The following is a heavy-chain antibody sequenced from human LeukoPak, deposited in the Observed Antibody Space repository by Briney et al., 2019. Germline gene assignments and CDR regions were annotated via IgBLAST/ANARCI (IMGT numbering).Heavy chain of an antibody. D-gene: IGHD5-18*01. CDR2: IYTSGST. CDR1: GGSISSYY. V-gene: IGHV4-4*07. CDR3: ARDFFVSTRYSRNDAFDI. Sequence: PSETLSLTCTVSGGSISSYYWSWFRQPAGKRLEWIGRIYTSGSTDYNPSLKSRVTMSVDTSKNQFSLKLSSVTAADTAVYYCARDFFVSTRYSRNDAFDIWGQGTMVTVSS. J-gene: IGHJ3*02.